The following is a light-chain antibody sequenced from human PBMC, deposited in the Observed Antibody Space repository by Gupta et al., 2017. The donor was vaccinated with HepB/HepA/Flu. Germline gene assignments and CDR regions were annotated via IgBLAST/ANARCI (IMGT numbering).Light chain of an antibody. Sequence: QSVLTQPPSASGTPGQRVTVSYSGSKANIGKQLPGKAPKLFIYRSDQRPSGVPDRFSASKAATSASRKILVLRSEGEAEDHYDQCHEHISGLVFGGGTKLTVL. V-gene: IGLV1-47*01. CDR3: DQCHEHISGLV. J-gene: IGLJ3*02. CDR1: KANIG. CDR2: RSD.